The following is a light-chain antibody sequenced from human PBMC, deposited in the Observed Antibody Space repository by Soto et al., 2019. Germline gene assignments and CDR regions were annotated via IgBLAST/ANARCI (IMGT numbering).Light chain of an antibody. J-gene: IGKJ1*01. CDR3: QQYCSSPWT. V-gene: IGKV3-20*01. CDR1: QSVSSSY. Sequence: EIVLTQSPGTLSLSPGERATLSCRASQSVSSSYLACYQQKPGQAPRRLIYGASSRATGIPDRFSGSGSGTDFTLTISRLEPEDFAMYYCQQYCSSPWTFGQGTKVEIK. CDR2: GAS.